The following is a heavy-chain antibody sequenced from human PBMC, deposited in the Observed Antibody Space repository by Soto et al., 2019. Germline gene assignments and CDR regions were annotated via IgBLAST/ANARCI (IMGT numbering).Heavy chain of an antibody. V-gene: IGHV3-23*01. CDR2: ITRSGDYT. Sequence: EVQLLESGGGLVQPGGSLRLSCAASGFTFSSYAMTWVRQAPGKGLEWVSAITRSGDYTQYADSVKGRFTISRDNSKNTLYLQMISLRAVDTAVYYGAKVGSYYEQFDHWYFDHWGRGTLVTVSS. J-gene: IGHJ2*01. CDR1: GFTFSSYA. D-gene: IGHD3-22*01. CDR3: AKVGSYYEQFDHWYFDH.